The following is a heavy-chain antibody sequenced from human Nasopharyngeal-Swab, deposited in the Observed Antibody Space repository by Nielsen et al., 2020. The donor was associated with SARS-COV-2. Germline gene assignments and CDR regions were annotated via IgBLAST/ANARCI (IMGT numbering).Heavy chain of an antibody. D-gene: IGHD3-10*01. Sequence: WIRRPPGKGLEWIGSIYYSGSTYYNPPLKSRVTISVDTSKNQFSLKLSSVTAADTAVYYCARRKREEVRGVRYYFDYWGQGTLVTVSS. CDR2: IYYSGST. V-gene: IGHV4-39*01. CDR3: ARRKREEVRGVRYYFDY. J-gene: IGHJ4*02.